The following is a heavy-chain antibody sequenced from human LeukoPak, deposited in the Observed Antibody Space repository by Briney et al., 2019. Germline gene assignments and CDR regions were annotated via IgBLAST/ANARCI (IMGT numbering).Heavy chain of an antibody. CDR2: ISYDGSNK. CDR3: AKDRAGYGDAFDI. V-gene: IGHV3-30*18. D-gene: IGHD5-12*01. J-gene: IGHJ3*02. Sequence: GGSLRLSCSASGFTFSSNGMHWDRQAPGNGLEWVAVISYDGSNKYYADSVKGRFTISRDNSKNTLYLQMNSLRAEDTAVYYCAKDRAGYGDAFDIWGQGTMVTVSS. CDR1: GFTFSSNG.